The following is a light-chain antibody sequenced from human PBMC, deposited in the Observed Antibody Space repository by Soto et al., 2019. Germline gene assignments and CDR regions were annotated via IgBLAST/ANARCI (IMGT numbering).Light chain of an antibody. Sequence: QSALTQPPSASGSPGQSVTISCTGTSSDVGGYNYVSWYQQHPGKAPKLMIYEVSQRPSGVPDRFSGSKSGNTASLTVSGLQPEDEADYYCTSYAGSNDRYVFGTGTKVTV. CDR2: EVS. CDR3: TSYAGSNDRYV. CDR1: SSDVGGYNY. V-gene: IGLV2-8*01. J-gene: IGLJ1*01.